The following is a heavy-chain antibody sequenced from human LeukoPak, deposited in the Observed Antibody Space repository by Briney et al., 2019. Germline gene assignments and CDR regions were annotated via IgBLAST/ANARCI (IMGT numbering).Heavy chain of an antibody. CDR2: IIPILGIA. CDR3: ARASPQTDYYDSSGYYNDAFDI. V-gene: IGHV1-69*02. Sequence: ASVKVSCKASGYTFTSYYIDWVRQAPGQGLEWMGRIIPILGIANYAQKFQGRVTITADKSTSTAYMELSSLRSEDTAVYYCARASPQTDYYDSSGYYNDAFDIWGQGTMVTVSS. J-gene: IGHJ3*02. D-gene: IGHD3-22*01. CDR1: GYTFTSYY.